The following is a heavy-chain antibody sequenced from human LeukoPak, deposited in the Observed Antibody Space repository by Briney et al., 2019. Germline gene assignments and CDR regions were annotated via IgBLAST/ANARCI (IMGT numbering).Heavy chain of an antibody. D-gene: IGHD3-10*01. CDR2: IYPGDSDT. CDR1: GYSFTSYW. CDR3: ARQNGFRGAYYGMDV. Sequence: GESLKISCKGSGYSFTSYWIGWVRQMPGKGLEWMGIIYPGDSDTRYSPSLQGQVTISADKSISTAYLQWSSLKASDTAMYYCARQNGFRGAYYGMDVWGQGTTVTVSS. J-gene: IGHJ6*02. V-gene: IGHV5-51*01.